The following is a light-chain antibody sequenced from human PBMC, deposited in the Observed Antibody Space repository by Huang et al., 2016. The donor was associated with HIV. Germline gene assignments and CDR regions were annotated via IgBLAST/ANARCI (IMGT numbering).Light chain of an antibody. CDR1: QSTSSW. CDR2: DAS. V-gene: IGKV1-5*01. Sequence: DIQMTQSPSTLSASVGDTATITCRASQSTSSWVAWYQQQPGKGPNLLIYDASSLESGVPSTFTGSRSGTDFTLTISSLQPDNFATYYGQQYKTYPWTFGQGTKVEIK. J-gene: IGKJ1*01. CDR3: QQYKTYPWT.